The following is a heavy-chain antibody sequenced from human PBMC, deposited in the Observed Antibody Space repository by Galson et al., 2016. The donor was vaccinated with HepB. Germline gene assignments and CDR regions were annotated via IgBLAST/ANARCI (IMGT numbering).Heavy chain of an antibody. V-gene: IGHV1-24*01. CDR2: FDPEVGET. Sequence: SVKVSCKVSGHTPTELSMHWVRQSPEKGLEWMGGFDPEVGETVYVQKFQGRVTMTEDTATDTVYMELSSLTSEDTAVYYCAAFNLFWRSSYHFSFDSWGQGTLVIVSS. CDR1: GHTPTELS. J-gene: IGHJ4*02. CDR3: AAFNLFWRSSYHFSFDS. D-gene: IGHD3-3*01.